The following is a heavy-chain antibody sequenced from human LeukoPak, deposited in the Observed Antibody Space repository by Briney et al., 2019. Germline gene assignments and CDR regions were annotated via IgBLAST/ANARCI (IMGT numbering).Heavy chain of an antibody. D-gene: IGHD3-16*02. J-gene: IGHJ4*02. V-gene: IGHV3-7*01. Sequence: GGSLRLSCAASGFTFSSYSMNWVRQAPGKGLEWVANIKQDGSEKYYVDSVKGRFTISRDNAKNSLYLQMNSLRAEDTAVYYCARAYRPILPIDYWGQGTLVTVSS. CDR2: IKQDGSEK. CDR1: GFTFSSYS. CDR3: ARAYRPILPIDY.